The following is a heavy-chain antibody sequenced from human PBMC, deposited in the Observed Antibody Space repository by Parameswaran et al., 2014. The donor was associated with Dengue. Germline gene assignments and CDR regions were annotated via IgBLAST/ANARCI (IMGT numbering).Heavy chain of an antibody. D-gene: IGHD5-18*01. Sequence: VRQAPGKGLEWVSSISSSSSYIYYADSVKGRFTISRDNAKNSLYLQMNSLRAEDTAVYYCARDGIQLNWYYYGMDVWGQGTTVTVSS. CDR3: ARDGIQLNWYYYGMDV. V-gene: IGHV3-21*01. CDR2: ISSSSSYI. J-gene: IGHJ6*02.